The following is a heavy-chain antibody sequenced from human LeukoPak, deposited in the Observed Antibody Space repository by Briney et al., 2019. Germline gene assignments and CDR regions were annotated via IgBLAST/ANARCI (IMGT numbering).Heavy chain of an antibody. Sequence: GVSLRLSCAASGFTFDDYGMSWVRQAPGKGLEWVSGINWNGDSTGYADSVKGRFTISRDNDKNSLYLQMNSLRAEDTALYYCASLWFYYDSSGYLDSWGQGTLVTVSS. V-gene: IGHV3-20*04. CDR3: ASLWFYYDSSGYLDS. J-gene: IGHJ4*02. CDR1: GFTFDDYG. D-gene: IGHD3-22*01. CDR2: INWNGDST.